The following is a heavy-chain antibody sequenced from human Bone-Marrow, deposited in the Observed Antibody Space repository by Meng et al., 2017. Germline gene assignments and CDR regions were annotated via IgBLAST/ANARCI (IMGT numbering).Heavy chain of an antibody. CDR2: ISSSSSYI. D-gene: IGHD3-16*01. J-gene: IGHJ5*02. CDR3: ARDSPNTYYDYVWGSYSSNWFDP. V-gene: IGHV3-21*01. Sequence: SSISSSSSYIYYADSVKGRFTISRDNAKNSLYLQMNSLRAEDTAVYYCARDSPNTYYDYVWGSYSSNWFDPWGQGTLVTVSS.